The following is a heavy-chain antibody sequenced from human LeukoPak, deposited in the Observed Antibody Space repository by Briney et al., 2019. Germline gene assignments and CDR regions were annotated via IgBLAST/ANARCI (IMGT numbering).Heavy chain of an antibody. Sequence: SETLSLTCTVSGYSISSGYYWGWIRQPPGKGLEWIGSIYHSGSTYHNPSLKSRVTISVDTSKNQFSLKLSSVTAADTAVYYCARDRADSSGWYYFDYWGQGTLVTVSS. CDR3: ARDRADSSGWYYFDY. CDR1: GYSISSGYY. V-gene: IGHV4-38-2*02. D-gene: IGHD6-19*01. J-gene: IGHJ4*02. CDR2: IYHSGST.